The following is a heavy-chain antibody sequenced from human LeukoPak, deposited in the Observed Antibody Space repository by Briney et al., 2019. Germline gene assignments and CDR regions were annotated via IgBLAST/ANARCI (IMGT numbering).Heavy chain of an antibody. CDR3: ARATAAIGYPSFDY. CDR2: INHSGST. D-gene: IGHD2-2*02. V-gene: IGHV4-30-2*01. Sequence: SQTLSLTCAVSGGSISSGGYSWSWLRQPPGKGLEWIGEINHSGSTNYNPSLKSRVTISVDTSKNQFSLKLSSVTAADTAVYYCARATAAIGYPSFDYWGQGTLVTVSS. CDR1: GGSISSGGYS. J-gene: IGHJ4*02.